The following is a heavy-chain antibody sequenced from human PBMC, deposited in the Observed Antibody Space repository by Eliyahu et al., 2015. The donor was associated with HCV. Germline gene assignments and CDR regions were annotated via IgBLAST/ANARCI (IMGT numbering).Heavy chain of an antibody. D-gene: IGHD3-3*01. Sequence: QVHLQESGPGLVKPSQTLSLTCTVXGDSISRGPYYWXWVRQPPGKGLEWIGYIYYSGMTYFNPSLKGRLVMSADTSNNQVSLRLTSVTAADTAVYYCARDGGYDSKGWFDPWGQGTLVTVSS. J-gene: IGHJ5*02. CDR3: ARDGGYDSKGWFDP. CDR2: IYYSGMT. V-gene: IGHV4-30-4*01. CDR1: GDSISRGPYY.